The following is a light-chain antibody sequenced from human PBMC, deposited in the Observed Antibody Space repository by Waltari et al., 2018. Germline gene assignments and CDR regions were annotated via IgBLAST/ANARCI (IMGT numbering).Light chain of an antibody. CDR3: WSYAGSSTFVV. Sequence: QSALTQPASVSGSPGQSITISCTGTSSDVGSYTLVSWYQQHPGKAPKLMIYEGSKRPSGVSNRFFGSKSGNTASLTISGLQAEDEADYYCWSYAGSSTFVVFGGGTKLTVL. CDR1: SSDVGSYTL. CDR2: EGS. V-gene: IGLV2-23*03. J-gene: IGLJ2*01.